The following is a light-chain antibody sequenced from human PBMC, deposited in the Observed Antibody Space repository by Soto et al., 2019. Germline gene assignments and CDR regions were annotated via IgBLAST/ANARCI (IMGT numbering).Light chain of an antibody. Sequence: DIQMTQSPSSLSASVGDRVTITCRASQSISSYLKWYQQKPGKAPKLLIYAASTLQSGVPSRFGGGGSGTEFTLTISGLQPDDFATYYCQQYNSYPITFGQGTRLEI. CDR1: QSISSY. CDR3: QQYNSYPIT. CDR2: AAS. J-gene: IGKJ5*01. V-gene: IGKV1-9*01.